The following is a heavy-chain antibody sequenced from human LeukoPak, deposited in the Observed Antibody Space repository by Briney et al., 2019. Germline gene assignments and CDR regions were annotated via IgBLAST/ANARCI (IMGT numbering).Heavy chain of an antibody. CDR2: ISSSGSTI. V-gene: IGHV3-48*03. Sequence: GGSLRLSCAVSGLDFSLYDMTWVRQAPGKGLEWVSYISSSGSTIYYADSVKGRFTISRDNAKNSLYLQMNSLRAEDTAVYYCAELGITMIGGVWGKGTTVTISS. CDR1: GLDFSLYD. CDR3: AELGITMIGGV. D-gene: IGHD3-10*02. J-gene: IGHJ6*04.